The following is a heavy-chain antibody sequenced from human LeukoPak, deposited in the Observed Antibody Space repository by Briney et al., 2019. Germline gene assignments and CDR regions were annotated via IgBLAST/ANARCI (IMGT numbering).Heavy chain of an antibody. CDR1: GFIFDDYG. J-gene: IGHJ6*04. V-gene: IGHV3-20*04. CDR2: INWNGGST. CDR3: AELGITMIGGV. D-gene: IGHD3-10*02. Sequence: GGSLRLSCAAFGFIFDDYGMSWVRQAPGKGLEWVSGINWNGGSTGYADSVKGRFTISRDNAKNSLYLQMNSLRAEDTAVYYCAELGITMIGGVWGKGTTVTISS.